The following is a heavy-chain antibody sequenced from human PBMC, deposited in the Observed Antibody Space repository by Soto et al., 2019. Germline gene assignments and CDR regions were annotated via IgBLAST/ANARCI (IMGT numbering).Heavy chain of an antibody. J-gene: IGHJ4*02. CDR3: ARYCSGGSCYSTLDY. V-gene: IGHV4-59*08. Sequence: SETLSLTCTVSGGSISSYYWSWIRQPPGKGLEWIGYIYYSGSTNYNPSLKSRVTISVDTSKNQFSLKLSSVTAADTAVYYCARYCSGGSCYSTLDYWGQGTLVTVSS. D-gene: IGHD2-15*01. CDR2: IYYSGST. CDR1: GGSISSYY.